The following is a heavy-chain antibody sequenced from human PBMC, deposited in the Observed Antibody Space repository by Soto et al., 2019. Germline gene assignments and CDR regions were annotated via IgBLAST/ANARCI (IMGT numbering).Heavy chain of an antibody. V-gene: IGHV4-34*01. CDR3: ASSWDIVVVPAAAIGGFDP. CDR2: INHSGST. CDR1: GGSFSGYY. J-gene: IGHJ5*02. D-gene: IGHD2-2*01. Sequence: SETLSLTCAVYGGSFSGYYWSWIRQPPGKGLEWIGEINHSGSTNYNPSLKSRVTISVDTSKNQFSLKLSSVTAADTAVYYCASSWDIVVVPAAAIGGFDPWGQGTLVTVSS.